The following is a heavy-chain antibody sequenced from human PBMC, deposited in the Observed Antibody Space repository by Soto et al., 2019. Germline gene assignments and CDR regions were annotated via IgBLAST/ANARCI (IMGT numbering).Heavy chain of an antibody. CDR2: ISYDGSNK. CDR1: GFTFSSYA. CDR3: ARDFLRERITIFGVAIWQYGFDY. V-gene: IGHV3-30-3*01. Sequence: GGSLRLSCAASGFTFSSYAMHWVRQAPGKGLEWVAVISYDGSNKYYADSVKGRFTISRDNSKNTLYLQMNSLRAEDTAVYYCARDFLRERITIFGVAIWQYGFDYWGQGTLVTVSS. D-gene: IGHD3-3*01. J-gene: IGHJ4*02.